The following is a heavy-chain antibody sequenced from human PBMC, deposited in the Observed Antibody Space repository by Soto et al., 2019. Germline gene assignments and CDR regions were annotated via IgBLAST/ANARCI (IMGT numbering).Heavy chain of an antibody. V-gene: IGHV1-18*01. J-gene: IGHJ4*02. D-gene: IGHD3-22*01. Sequence: ASVKVSCKASGYTFTSYGISWVRQAPGQGLEWMGWISAYNGNTNYAQKLQGRVTMTTDISTSTAYMELRSLRSDDTAVYYCARAPITMIVVVPLDYWGQGTLVTVSS. CDR3: ARAPITMIVVVPLDY. CDR1: GYTFTSYG. CDR2: ISAYNGNT.